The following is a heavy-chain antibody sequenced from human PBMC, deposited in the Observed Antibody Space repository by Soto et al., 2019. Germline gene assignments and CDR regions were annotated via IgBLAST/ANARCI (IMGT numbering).Heavy chain of an antibody. CDR3: ARAQTQLNAFDI. J-gene: IGHJ3*02. Sequence: ASVKVSCKASGYTFTGYYMHWVRQAPGQGLEWMGWINPNSGGTNYAQKFQGRVTMTRDTSISTAYMELSRLRADDTAVYYCARAQTQLNAFDIWGQGTMVTVSS. CDR2: INPNSGGT. V-gene: IGHV1-2*02. CDR1: GYTFTGYY. D-gene: IGHD1-1*01.